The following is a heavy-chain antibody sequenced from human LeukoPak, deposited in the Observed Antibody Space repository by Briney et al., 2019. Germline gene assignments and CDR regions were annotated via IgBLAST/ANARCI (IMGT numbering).Heavy chain of an antibody. J-gene: IGHJ5*02. CDR3: AKAQSSGSYFNWFDP. CDR1: GFTFSNHA. CDR2: ISSSGGVT. V-gene: IGHV3-23*01. Sequence: PGGSLRLSCAASGFTFSNHAMSWVRQAPGKGLEWVSAISSSGGVTYYADSVKGQFTISRDNSKNTLYLQMNSLRAEDTAVYYCAKAQSSGSYFNWFDPWGQGTLVTVSS. D-gene: IGHD3-10*01.